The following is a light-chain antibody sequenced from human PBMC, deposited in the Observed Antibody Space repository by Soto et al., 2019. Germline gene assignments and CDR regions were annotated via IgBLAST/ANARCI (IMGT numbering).Light chain of an antibody. CDR3: QYSATGLSVLYV. CDR1: SSNIGAGYD. Sequence: QSVLTQPPSVSGAPGQRVTISCTGSSSNIGAGYDVHWYQQLPGTAPKLLIYGNNNRPSGVPDRFSGSKSGTSASLAVTGLQAEDEAVYYCQYSATGLSVLYVFGTGTKVTVL. V-gene: IGLV1-40*01. J-gene: IGLJ1*01. CDR2: GNN.